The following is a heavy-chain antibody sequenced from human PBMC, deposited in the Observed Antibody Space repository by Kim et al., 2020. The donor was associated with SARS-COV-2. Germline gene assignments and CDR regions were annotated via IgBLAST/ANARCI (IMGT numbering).Heavy chain of an antibody. V-gene: IGHV4-34*01. CDR1: GGSFSGYC. CDR2: INHSGRT. Sequence: SETLSLTCAVSGGSFSGYCWNWVRQPPAKGLEWVGDINHSGRTNYYPNPKSRGTITVDTYTNKFPLTLTSGTAADTAAYYCSCRLSNTYGRGCHYCDLWG. D-gene: IGHD3-10*01. CDR3: SCRLSNTYGRGCHYCDL. J-gene: IGHJ2*01.